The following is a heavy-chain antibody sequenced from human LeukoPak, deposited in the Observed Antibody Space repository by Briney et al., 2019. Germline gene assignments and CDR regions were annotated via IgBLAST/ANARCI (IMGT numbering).Heavy chain of an antibody. Sequence: GGSLRLSCTVSGFTVSINSMSCVRQAPGNGLEWGSFIYSDNTHYSDSLKGRFTISKDNSKNKLYLQMNSLRAEDTAVYYCAKDEGIVGAHRGYFQHWGQGTLVPVSS. V-gene: IGHV3-53*01. D-gene: IGHD1-26*01. CDR1: GFTVSINS. J-gene: IGHJ1*01. CDR3: AKDEGIVGAHRGYFQH. CDR2: IYSDNT.